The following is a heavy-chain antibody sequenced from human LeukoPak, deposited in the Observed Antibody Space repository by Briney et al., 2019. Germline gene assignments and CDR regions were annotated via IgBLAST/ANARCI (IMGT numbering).Heavy chain of an antibody. V-gene: IGHV3-53*01. CDR1: GFTVSSNY. J-gene: IGHJ6*02. CDR3: ARDRSRSGSGSYYDPYYYYGMDV. Sequence: GGSLRLSCAASGFTVSSNYMSWVRQAPGKGLEWVSVIYSGGSTYYADSVKGRFTISRDNSKNMLYLQMNSLRAEDTAVYYCARDRSRSGSGSYYDPYYYYGMDVWGQGTTVTVSS. D-gene: IGHD3-10*01. CDR2: IYSGGST.